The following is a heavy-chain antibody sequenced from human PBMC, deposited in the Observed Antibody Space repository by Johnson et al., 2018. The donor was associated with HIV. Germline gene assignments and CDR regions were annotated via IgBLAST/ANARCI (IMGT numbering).Heavy chain of an antibody. J-gene: IGHJ3*02. CDR1: GFTFSNAW. Sequence: VQLVESGGGLVKPVGSLRLSCAASGFTFSNAWMSWVRQAPGKGLEWFGRIKSKANSYATAYAASVKGRFTISRDDSKNTAYLQMNSLKTEDTAVYYCTRQADIWGQGTMVTVSS. CDR2: IKSKANSYAT. V-gene: IGHV3-73*01. CDR3: TRQADI.